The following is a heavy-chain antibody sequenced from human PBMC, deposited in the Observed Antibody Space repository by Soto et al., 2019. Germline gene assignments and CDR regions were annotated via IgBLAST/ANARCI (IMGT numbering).Heavy chain of an antibody. CDR1: GFTFSSYG. V-gene: IGHV3-33*01. CDR3: ARVPSSGWLYFDY. J-gene: IGHJ4*02. D-gene: IGHD6-19*01. CDR2: IWFDGSNK. Sequence: GGSLRLSCAASGFTFSSYGMHWVRQAPGKGLEWVAVIWFDGSNKYYADSVKGRFTISRDNSKNTLYLQMNSLRADDMAVYYCARVPSSGWLYFDYWGQGTLVTVSS.